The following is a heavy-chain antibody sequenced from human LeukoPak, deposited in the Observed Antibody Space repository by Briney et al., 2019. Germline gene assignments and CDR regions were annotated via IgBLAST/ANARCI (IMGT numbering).Heavy chain of an antibody. J-gene: IGHJ4*02. CDR3: ARQGGVGATRYFDY. D-gene: IGHD1-26*01. CDR1: GVSISSYY. CDR2: IYYSGST. Sequence: SETLSLTCTVSGVSISSYYWSWIRQPPGKGLEWIGYIYYSGSTNYNPSLKSRVTISVDTSKNQFSLKLSSVTAADTAVYYCARQGGVGATRYFDYWGQGTLVTVSS. V-gene: IGHV4-59*08.